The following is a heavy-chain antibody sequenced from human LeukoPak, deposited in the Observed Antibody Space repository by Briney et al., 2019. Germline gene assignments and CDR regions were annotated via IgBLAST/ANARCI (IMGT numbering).Heavy chain of an antibody. CDR2: IYYSGST. CDR1: GGSISSTSYY. D-gene: IGHD3-22*01. Sequence: SETLSLTCTVSGGSISSTSYYWGWIRQPPGKGLEWIGSIYYSGSTYYNPSLKSRVTISVDTSKNQFSLKLSYVTAADTAVYYCAIRGYDSSGYYIDYWGQGTLVSVSS. J-gene: IGHJ4*02. CDR3: AIRGYDSSGYYIDY. V-gene: IGHV4-39*01.